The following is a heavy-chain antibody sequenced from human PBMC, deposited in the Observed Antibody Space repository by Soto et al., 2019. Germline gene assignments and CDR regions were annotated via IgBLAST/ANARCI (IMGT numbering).Heavy chain of an antibody. D-gene: IGHD3-3*01. Sequence: ASVKVSCKASGYTFTSYGISWVRQAPGQGLEWMGWISAYNGNTNYAQKLQGRVTMTTDTSTSTAYMELRSLRSDDTAVYYCARDPNDFWSRSPLGWIDPSGQGTLVTVSS. CDR1: GYTFTSYG. CDR2: ISAYNGNT. J-gene: IGHJ5*02. V-gene: IGHV1-18*01. CDR3: ARDPNDFWSRSPLGWIDP.